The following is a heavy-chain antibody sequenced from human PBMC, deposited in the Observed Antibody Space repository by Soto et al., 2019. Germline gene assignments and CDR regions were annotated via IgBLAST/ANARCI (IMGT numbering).Heavy chain of an antibody. CDR2: IVVGSGNT. J-gene: IGHJ6*02. CDR3: AAPASLTIFGAVHYYGMDV. CDR1: GYTFTSYG. Sequence: GASVKVSCKASGYTFTSYGISWVRQAPGQGLEWIGWIVVGSGNTNYAQKFQERVTITRDMSTSTAYMELSSLRSEDTAVYYCAAPASLTIFGAVHYYGMDVWGQGTTVTVSS. V-gene: IGHV1-58*02. D-gene: IGHD3-3*01.